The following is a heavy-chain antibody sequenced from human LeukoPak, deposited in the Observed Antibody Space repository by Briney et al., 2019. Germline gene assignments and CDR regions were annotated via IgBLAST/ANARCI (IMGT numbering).Heavy chain of an antibody. Sequence: ASVTVSCTASGYTFTSYYMHWVRQAPGQGLEWMGIINPSGGSTSYAQKFQGRVTMTEDTSTDTAYMELSSLRSEDTAVYYCATRHYDSSGYYQSVGDYYFDYWGQGTLVTVSS. CDR3: ATRHYDSSGYYQSVGDYYFDY. J-gene: IGHJ4*02. CDR2: INPSGGST. CDR1: GYTFTSYY. D-gene: IGHD3-22*01. V-gene: IGHV1-46*01.